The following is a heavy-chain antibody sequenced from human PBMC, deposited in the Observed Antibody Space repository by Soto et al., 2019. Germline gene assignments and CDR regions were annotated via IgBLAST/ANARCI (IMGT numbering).Heavy chain of an antibody. CDR1: GFTFSSCW. V-gene: IGHV3-7*03. J-gene: IGHJ4*02. D-gene: IGHD6-19*01. CDR3: AGGSGWLIDY. Sequence: PVGSLRLSCEASGFTFSSCWMNWVRQAPGKGLEWVAIIKKDGSEKYYVDSVKGRFTISRDNAKNSLYLQMNDLRAEDTAVYYCAGGSGWLIDYWGRGTLVTVSS. CDR2: IKKDGSEK.